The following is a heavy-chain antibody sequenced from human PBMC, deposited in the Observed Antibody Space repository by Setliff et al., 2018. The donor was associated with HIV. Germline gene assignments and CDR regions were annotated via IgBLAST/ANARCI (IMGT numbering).Heavy chain of an antibody. CDR1: GGSMGSHY. Sequence: SETLSLTCVISGGSMGSHYWGWIRQPPGKGLEWIGTIYYSGTTYYNPSVKSRVTISVDTSKNQFSLNLTSVTATDTAVYYCASRPYSYDYSGRVFDFWGQGALVTVSS. V-gene: IGHV4-39*01. J-gene: IGHJ4*02. CDR3: ASRPYSYDYSGRVFDF. D-gene: IGHD3-22*01. CDR2: IYYSGTT.